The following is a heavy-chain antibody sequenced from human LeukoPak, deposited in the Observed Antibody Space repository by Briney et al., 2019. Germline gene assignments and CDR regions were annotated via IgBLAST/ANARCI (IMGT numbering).Heavy chain of an antibody. CDR1: GFTFSSYA. V-gene: IGHV3-23*01. CDR3: AKGFYGDYRGRGAFDI. J-gene: IGHJ3*02. D-gene: IGHD4-17*01. Sequence: GGSLRLSCAASGFTFSSYAMSWVRQAPGKGLEWVSAISGSGGSTYYADSVKGRFTISRDNSKNTLYLQMNSLRAEDTAVYYCAKGFYGDYRGRGAFDIWGQGTMVTVSS. CDR2: ISGSGGST.